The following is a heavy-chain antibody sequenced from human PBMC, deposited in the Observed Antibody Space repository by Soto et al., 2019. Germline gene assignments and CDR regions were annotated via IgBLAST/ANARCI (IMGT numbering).Heavy chain of an antibody. CDR2: IKSDGTIT. CDR1: GFTFSSYW. J-gene: IGHJ4*02. Sequence: EEQLVESGGGLVKPGGSLRLSCAASGFTFSSYWMHWVRQAPGKGLVWGSRIKSDGTITSYADSVKGRFTISRDNAKKTLDLQMNSLRAEDTAIYYCVRVAVGPTGTNCWGQGTLVTVSS. D-gene: IGHD1-26*01. V-gene: IGHV3-74*01. CDR3: VRVAVGPTGTNC.